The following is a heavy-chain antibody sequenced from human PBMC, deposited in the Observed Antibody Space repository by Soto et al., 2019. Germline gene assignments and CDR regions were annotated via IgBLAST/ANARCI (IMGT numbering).Heavy chain of an antibody. J-gene: IGHJ4*02. CDR2: ISGSGCRT. V-gene: IGHV3-23*01. CDR1: GFTFSSYA. D-gene: IGHD3-22*01. Sequence: GGSLRLSCAASGFTFSSYAMSWVRQAPGKGPEWVSAISGSGCRTYYADSVKGRFTISRDNSKNTLYLQMNSLRAEVRAVYYCAKFYYDSSGYSDYWGQGTLVTVSS. CDR3: AKFYYDSSGYSDY.